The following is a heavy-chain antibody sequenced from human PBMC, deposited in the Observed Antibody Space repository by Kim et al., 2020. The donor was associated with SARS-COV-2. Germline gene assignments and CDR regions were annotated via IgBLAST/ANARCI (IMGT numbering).Heavy chain of an antibody. CDR1: GFTFSSYS. J-gene: IGHJ4*02. Sequence: GGSLRLSCAASGFTFSSYSMNWVRQAPGKGLEWVSYISSSSSTIYYADSVKGRFTISRDNAKNSLYLQMNSLRAEDTAVYYCAREDDILTGGGGGDYWGQGTLVTVSS. V-gene: IGHV3-48*04. D-gene: IGHD3-9*01. CDR2: ISSSSSTI. CDR3: AREDDILTGGGGGDY.